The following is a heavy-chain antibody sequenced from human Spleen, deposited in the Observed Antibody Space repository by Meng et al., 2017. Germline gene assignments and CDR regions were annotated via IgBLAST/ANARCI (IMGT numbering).Heavy chain of an antibody. CDR3: ARGSGYNRY. V-gene: IGHV1-8*01. J-gene: IGHJ4*02. D-gene: IGHD6-13*01. CDR1: GYTFTSYD. Sequence: QVHLVQLGAEVKKPGDSVKVSCKASGYTFTSYDISWVRQATGQGLEWLGWMSPSSGNTAFSQKVQGRVTMTRDTSTTTAYMELSNLRSEDTAVYFCARGSGYNRYWGQGTLVTVSS. CDR2: MSPSSGNT.